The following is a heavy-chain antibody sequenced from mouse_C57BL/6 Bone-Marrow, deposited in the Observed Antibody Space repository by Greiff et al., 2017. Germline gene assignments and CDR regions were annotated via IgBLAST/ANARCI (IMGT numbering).Heavy chain of an antibody. V-gene: IGHV1-54*01. CDR3: ALPYGSSYYYAMDY. CDR2: INPGSGGT. J-gene: IGHJ4*01. CDR1: GYAFTNYL. Sequence: QVQLQQSGAELVRPGTSVKVSCKASGYAFTNYLIEWVKQRPGQGLEWIGVINPGSGGTNYNEKFKGKATLTADKSSSTAYMQLSSLTSEDSAVYFCALPYGSSYYYAMDYWGQGTSVTVSS. D-gene: IGHD1-1*01.